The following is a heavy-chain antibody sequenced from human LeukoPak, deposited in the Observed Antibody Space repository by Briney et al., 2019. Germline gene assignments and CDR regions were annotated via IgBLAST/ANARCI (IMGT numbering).Heavy chain of an antibody. CDR1: GGSISSGSYY. J-gene: IGHJ3*02. V-gene: IGHV4-61*02. D-gene: IGHD1-26*01. CDR3: ARYIVSYPHDAFDI. Sequence: PSETLSLTCTVSGGSISSGSYYWNWIRQPAGKGLEWIGRIYTSGSTNYNPSLKSRITISVDTSKNQFSLRLSSVTAADTAVYYCARYIVSYPHDAFDIWGQGTMVTVSS. CDR2: IYTSGST.